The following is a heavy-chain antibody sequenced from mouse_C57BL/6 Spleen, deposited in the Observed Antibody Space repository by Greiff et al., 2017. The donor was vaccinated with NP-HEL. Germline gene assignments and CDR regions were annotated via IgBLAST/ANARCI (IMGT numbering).Heavy chain of an antibody. Sequence: QVQLQQSGAELMKPGASVKLSCKATGYTFTGYWIEWVKQRPGHGLEWIGEILPGSGSTNYNEKFKGKATFTADTSSNTAYMQLSSLTTEDSAIYYCARGHYGSSSYYAMDYWGQGTSVTVSS. CDR1: GYTFTGYW. CDR2: ILPGSGST. J-gene: IGHJ4*01. D-gene: IGHD1-1*01. V-gene: IGHV1-9*01. CDR3: ARGHYGSSSYYAMDY.